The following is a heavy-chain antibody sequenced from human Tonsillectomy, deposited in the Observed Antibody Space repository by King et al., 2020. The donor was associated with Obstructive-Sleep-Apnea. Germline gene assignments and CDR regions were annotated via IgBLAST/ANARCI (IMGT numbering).Heavy chain of an antibody. CDR3: AKDDYYYYGMDV. V-gene: IGHV3-23*04. J-gene: IGHJ6*02. CDR2: ISGSGGSA. CDR1: GFSFSNNA. Sequence: DVQLVESGGGLVQPGGSLRLSCAASGFSFSNNAMSWVRQAPGKGLEWVSAISGSGGSAHDADSVKGRFTISRDNSKNTLFLQMNTLRAEDTAVYYCAKDDYYYYGMDVWGQGTTVTVSS.